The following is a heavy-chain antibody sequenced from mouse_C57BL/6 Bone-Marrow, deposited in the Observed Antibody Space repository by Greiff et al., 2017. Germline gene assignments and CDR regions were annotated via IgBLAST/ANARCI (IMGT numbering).Heavy chain of an antibody. CDR1: GFTFSSYT. J-gene: IGHJ4*01. Sequence: DVMLVESGGGLVKPGGSLTLSCAASGFTFSSYTMSWVRQTPEKRLEWVATISGGGGNTYYPDSVKGRFTISRDNAKNTLYLQMSSLRSEDTALYYCARHRPFHYYGIAMDYWGQGTSVTVSS. CDR2: ISGGGGNT. V-gene: IGHV5-9*01. CDR3: ARHRPFHYYGIAMDY. D-gene: IGHD1-2*01.